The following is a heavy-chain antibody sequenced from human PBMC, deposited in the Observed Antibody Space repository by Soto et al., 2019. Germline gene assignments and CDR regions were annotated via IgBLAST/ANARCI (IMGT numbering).Heavy chain of an antibody. J-gene: IGHJ4*02. CDR2: IIPIIGTP. CDR3: ARDLEFRDGNISHLDY. V-gene: IGHV1-69*01. D-gene: IGHD3-10*01. CDR1: GGTFRNHV. Sequence: SEMVSCKAAGGTFRNHVFNWVRQAPGQGLEWMGGIIPIIGTPNYAQKFQGRVTITADASTNTVYLEVSSLRSQDTAVYYCARDLEFRDGNISHLDYWGQGTLVTVSP.